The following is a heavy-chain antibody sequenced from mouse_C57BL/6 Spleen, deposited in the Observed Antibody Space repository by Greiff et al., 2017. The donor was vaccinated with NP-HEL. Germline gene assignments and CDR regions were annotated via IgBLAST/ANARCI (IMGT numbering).Heavy chain of an antibody. D-gene: IGHD2-4*01. CDR1: GYTFTSYW. Sequence: QVQLQQPGAELVRPGTSVKLSCKASGYTFTSYWMHWVKQRPGQGLEWIGVIDPSDSYTNYNQKFKGKATLTVDTSSSTAYMQLSSLTSEDSAVYYCASRGDYDVWFAYWGQGTLVTVSA. CDR3: ASRGDYDVWFAY. CDR2: IDPSDSYT. V-gene: IGHV1-59*01. J-gene: IGHJ3*01.